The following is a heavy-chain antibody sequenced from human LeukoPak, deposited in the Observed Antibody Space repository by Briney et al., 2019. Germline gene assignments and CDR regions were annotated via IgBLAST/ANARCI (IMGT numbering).Heavy chain of an antibody. CDR1: GFSFSDYW. CDR3: ARGSPPYLSLTNWFDP. V-gene: IGHV3-7*01. CDR2: ITPDGSGK. Sequence: QTGGSLRLSCAASGFSFSDYWMSWVRQAPGKGLEWVADITPDGSGKTYVDSVKGRFTISRDNAKQSLYLQMDTLTAEDTAVYYCARGSPPYLSLTNWFDPWGQGTLVTVSS. D-gene: IGHD3-10*01. J-gene: IGHJ5*02.